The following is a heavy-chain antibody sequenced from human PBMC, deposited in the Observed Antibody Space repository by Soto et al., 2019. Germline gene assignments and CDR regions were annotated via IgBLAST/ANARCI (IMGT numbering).Heavy chain of an antibody. D-gene: IGHD3-22*01. Sequence: PGGSLRLSCTPSGITFSNYGMHWVRQAPGKGLEWVAVVWNDGSNKFYAESVWGRFTISRDNSKNTLYLQMNSLRAEDTAVYYCARGYSGYVYYYDSSGYYPYWGQGTLVTVSS. CDR3: ARGYSGYVYYYDSSGYYPY. V-gene: IGHV3-33*01. CDR2: VWNDGSNK. J-gene: IGHJ4*02. CDR1: GITFSNYG.